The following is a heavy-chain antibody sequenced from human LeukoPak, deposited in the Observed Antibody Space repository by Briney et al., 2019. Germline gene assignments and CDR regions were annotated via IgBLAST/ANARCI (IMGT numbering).Heavy chain of an antibody. Sequence: GESLKISCKGSGYSFTSYWIGWVRQMPGKGLEWMGIIYPGDSDTRYSPSFQGQVTISADKSISTAYMELSRLRSDDTAVYYCARASVLAAGSDYWGQGTLVTVSS. V-gene: IGHV5-51*01. CDR2: IYPGDSDT. CDR3: ARASVLAAGSDY. J-gene: IGHJ4*02. CDR1: GYSFTSYW. D-gene: IGHD6-13*01.